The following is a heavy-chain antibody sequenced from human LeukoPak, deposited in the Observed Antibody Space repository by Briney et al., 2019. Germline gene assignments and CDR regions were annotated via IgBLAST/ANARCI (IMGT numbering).Heavy chain of an antibody. D-gene: IGHD5-12*01. V-gene: IGHV4-39*01. CDR2: IYYSGST. CDR3: ARARLGIVATIGTDFDY. CDR1: GGSISSSSYY. J-gene: IGHJ4*02. Sequence: PSETLSLTCTVSGGSISSSSYYWGWIRQPPGKGLEWIGSIYYSGSTYYNPSLKSRVTISVDTSKNQFSLKLSSVTAADTAVYYCARARLGIVATIGTDFDYWGQGTLVTVSS.